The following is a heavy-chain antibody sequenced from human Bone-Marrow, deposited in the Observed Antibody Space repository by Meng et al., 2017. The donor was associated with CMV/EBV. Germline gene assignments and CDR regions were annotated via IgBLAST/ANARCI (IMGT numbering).Heavy chain of an antibody. Sequence: SETLSLTCTVSGGSISSYYWSWIRQPPGKGLEWIGYIYYSGSTNYNPSLKSRVTISVDTSKNQFSLKLSSVTAADTAVYYCARGILIAAAGTNYYYGMAVWGQGTTVTVSS. J-gene: IGHJ6*02. CDR3: ARGILIAAAGTNYYYGMAV. V-gene: IGHV4-59*01. D-gene: IGHD6-13*01. CDR1: GGSISSYY. CDR2: IYYSGST.